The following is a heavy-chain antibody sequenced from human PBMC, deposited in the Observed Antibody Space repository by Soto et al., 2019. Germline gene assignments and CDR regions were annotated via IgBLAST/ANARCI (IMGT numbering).Heavy chain of an antibody. CDR1: GFTFSSYS. J-gene: IGHJ2*01. V-gene: IGHV3-21*01. CDR3: ARALYGGNSYWYCDL. CDR2: ISSSSSYI. Sequence: EVQLVESGGCLVKPGGSLRLSCAASGFTFSSYSMNWVRQAPGKGLEWVSSISSSSSYIYYADSVKGRFTISRDNAKNSLYLQMNSLRAEDTAVYYCARALYGGNSYWYCDLWGRGTLVTVSS. D-gene: IGHD4-17*01.